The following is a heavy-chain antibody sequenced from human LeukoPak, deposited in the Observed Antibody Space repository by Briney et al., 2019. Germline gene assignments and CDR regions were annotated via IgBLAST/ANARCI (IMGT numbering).Heavy chain of an antibody. CDR2: IIPIFGTA. D-gene: IGHD6-13*01. Sequence: PVKVSCKASGGTFSSYAISWVRQAPGQGLEWMGGIIPIFGTANYAQKFQGRVTITADESTSTAYMELSSLRSEDTAVYYCARGVQQLVPLLFDYWGQGTLVTVSS. CDR3: ARGVQQLVPLLFDY. CDR1: GGTFSSYA. J-gene: IGHJ4*02. V-gene: IGHV1-69*13.